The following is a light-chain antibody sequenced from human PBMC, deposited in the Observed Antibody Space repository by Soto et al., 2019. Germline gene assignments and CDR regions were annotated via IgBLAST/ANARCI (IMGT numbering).Light chain of an antibody. CDR2: WAY. Sequence: DIVMTQSPDSLAVSLGERATINCKSSQSVLYSSNNKNYLAWYQQKPGQPPKLLIYWAYTRESGVPDRFSGSGSGKDFTLTISSLQAEDVAVSYCQQYYSTPRTFGQGTKVEIK. CDR1: QSVLYSSNNKNY. J-gene: IGKJ1*01. V-gene: IGKV4-1*01. CDR3: QQYYSTPRT.